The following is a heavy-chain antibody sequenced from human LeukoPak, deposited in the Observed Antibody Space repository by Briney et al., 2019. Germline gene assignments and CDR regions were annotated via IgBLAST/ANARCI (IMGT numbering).Heavy chain of an antibody. Sequence: GGSVKVSCKASGYTFSGTGWYLYWLRQAPGQGLECMGWIHPNNGDTAYAQKFEGRVAMTRDTSISTAYMELRRLRPADTAVYFCARDGPAQMVDLDYWGQGTLVTVSS. V-gene: IGHV1-2*02. CDR2: IHPNNGDT. CDR1: GYTFSGTGWY. CDR3: ARDGPAQMVDLDY. J-gene: IGHJ4*02. D-gene: IGHD3-10*01.